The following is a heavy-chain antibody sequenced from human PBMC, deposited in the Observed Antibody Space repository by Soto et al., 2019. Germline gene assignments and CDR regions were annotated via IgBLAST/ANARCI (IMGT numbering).Heavy chain of an antibody. D-gene: IGHD3-10*01. CDR1: GVTFSRQD. V-gene: IGHV1-69*13. CDR2: IIPIFGTP. J-gene: IGHJ6*02. Sequence: SVKVSCKASGVTFSRQDMRWVRQAPGQGLEWMGGIIPIFGTPQYAEKFQDRVTITADESTSTAYMELSSLRSEDTAVYYCARAGSYYGSGSPPYGMDVWGQGTTVTVSS. CDR3: ARAGSYYGSGSPPYGMDV.